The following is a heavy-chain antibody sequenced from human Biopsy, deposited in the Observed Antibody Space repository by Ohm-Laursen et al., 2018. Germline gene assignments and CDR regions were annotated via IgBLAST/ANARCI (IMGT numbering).Heavy chain of an antibody. CDR2: MHNSGST. J-gene: IGHJ5*02. CDR1: GDSISSSNFY. CDR3: VRHALRLGPKKNWFDT. V-gene: IGHV4-39*01. Sequence: GTLSLTCTVSGDSISSSNFYWAWIRQPPGKGLEWIGRMHNSGSTYYNPSLKSRVTISIDASKNQFSLKLTSVTAADTTVYYCVRHALRLGPKKNWFDTWGQGTLVTVSS. D-gene: IGHD3-16*01.